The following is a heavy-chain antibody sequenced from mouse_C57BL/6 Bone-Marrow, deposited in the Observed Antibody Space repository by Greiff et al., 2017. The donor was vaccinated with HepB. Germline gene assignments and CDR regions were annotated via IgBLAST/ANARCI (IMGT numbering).Heavy chain of an antibody. Sequence: QVQLQQSGPGLVQPSQSLSITCTVSGFSLTSYGLHWVRQSPGKGLEWLGVIWRGGSTDYNAAFMSRLGITKDNSKSQVFFKMNSLQADDTAIYYCAKNRLSYYYAMDYWGQGTSVTVSS. J-gene: IGHJ4*01. V-gene: IGHV2-5*01. CDR2: IWRGGST. D-gene: IGHD6-2*01. CDR1: GFSLTSYG. CDR3: AKNRLSYYYAMDY.